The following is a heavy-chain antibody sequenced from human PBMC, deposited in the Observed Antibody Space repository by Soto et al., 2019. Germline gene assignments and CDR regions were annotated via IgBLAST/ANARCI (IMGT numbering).Heavy chain of an antibody. D-gene: IGHD2-15*01. CDR2: ISGTSPTT. Sequence: LRLSCAASGFTFSTYDMNWVRQAPGKGLEWISFISGTSPTTSYADSVRGRFTISRDDARNSLYLQMNGLRDDDTAVYYCARDRDGDEDFDSWGQGTLVTVSS. J-gene: IGHJ4*02. CDR1: GFTFSTYD. CDR3: ARDRDGDEDFDS. V-gene: IGHV3-48*02.